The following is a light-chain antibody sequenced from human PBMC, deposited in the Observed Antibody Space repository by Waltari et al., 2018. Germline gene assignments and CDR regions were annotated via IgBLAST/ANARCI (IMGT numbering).Light chain of an antibody. CDR3: QSYDSSPSGVV. J-gene: IGLJ2*01. V-gene: IGLV1-40*01. CDR2: GRT. CDR1: SSHTGAGYD. Sequence: QSVLTQPHSVSRAPGQRVTLSCTGRSSHTGAGYDVHRYQQLPRPATKLLIYGRTNRPAGVPDRFSASQSGTSASLAITGLQAEDEADYYCQSYDSSPSGVVFGGGTRLTVL.